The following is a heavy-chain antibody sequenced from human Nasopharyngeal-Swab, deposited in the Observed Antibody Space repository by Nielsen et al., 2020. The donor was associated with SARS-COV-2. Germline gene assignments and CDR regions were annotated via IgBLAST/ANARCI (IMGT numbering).Heavy chain of an antibody. CDR3: ARDSARYPGGMDV. J-gene: IGHJ6*02. CDR1: GYTFTGYH. D-gene: IGHD3-10*01. Sequence: ASVKVSCKASGYTFTGYHMHWVRQAPGQGLEWMGRINPNSGGTNYAQKFQGRVTMTRDTSISTAYMELSRLRSDDTAVYYCARDSARYPGGMDVWGQGTTVTVSS. CDR2: INPNSGGT. V-gene: IGHV1-2*06.